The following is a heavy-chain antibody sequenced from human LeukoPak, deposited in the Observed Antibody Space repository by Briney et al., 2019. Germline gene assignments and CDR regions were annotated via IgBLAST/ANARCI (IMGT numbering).Heavy chain of an antibody. CDR1: GFTFSSYG. J-gene: IGHJ6*02. V-gene: IGHV3-33*01. D-gene: IGHD6-6*01. CDR2: IWYDGSNK. CDR3: ARDGGSIAARPKDYYYYGMDV. Sequence: GGSLRLSCAASGFTFSSYGMHWVRQAPGKGLEWVAVIWYDGSNKYYADSVKGRFTISRDNSKNTLYLQMNSLRAEDTAVYYCARDGGSIAARPKDYYYYGMDVWGQGTTVTVSS.